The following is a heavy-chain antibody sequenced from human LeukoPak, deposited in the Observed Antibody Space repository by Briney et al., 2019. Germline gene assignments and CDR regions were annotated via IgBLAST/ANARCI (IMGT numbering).Heavy chain of an antibody. CDR3: ARGGDYYDSSGYYDYFDY. Sequence: GASVKVSCKASGYDFGNYAITWVRQAPGQGLEWMGWISPYNRQTNYAQSLQGRITMTIDTSTSTAYMELTSLRSDDTAVYYCARGGDYYDSSGYYDYFDYWGQGTLVTVSS. D-gene: IGHD3-22*01. V-gene: IGHV1-18*01. CDR2: ISPYNRQT. CDR1: GYDFGNYA. J-gene: IGHJ4*02.